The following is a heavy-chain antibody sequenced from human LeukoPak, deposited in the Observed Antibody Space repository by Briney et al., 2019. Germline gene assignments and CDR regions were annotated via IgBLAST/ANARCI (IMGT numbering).Heavy chain of an antibody. J-gene: IGHJ4*02. CDR1: GFTFSTYS. CDR2: ISSSSSYI. D-gene: IGHD6-19*01. Sequence: GGSLRLSCAASGFTFSTYSVNWVRQAPGKGLEWVSSISSSSSYIYYADSVKGRFTISRDNARNSLYLQMNSLRAENTAVYYCAKASGPGYSSGWRVFDYWGQGTLVTVSS. CDR3: AKASGPGYSSGWRVFDY. V-gene: IGHV3-21*01.